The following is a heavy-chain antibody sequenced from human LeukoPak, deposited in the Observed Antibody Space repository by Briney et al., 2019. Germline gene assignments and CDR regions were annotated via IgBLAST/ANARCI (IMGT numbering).Heavy chain of an antibody. D-gene: IGHD1-7*01. Sequence: SETLSLTCTVSGGSISSGSYYWSWIRQPAGKGLEWIGRIYTSGSTNYNPSLKSRVTISVDTSKNQFSLKLNSVTAADTAVYYCARGQNWNYDAFDIWGQGTMVTVSS. CDR2: IYTSGST. CDR1: GGSISSGSYY. J-gene: IGHJ3*02. V-gene: IGHV4-61*02. CDR3: ARGQNWNYDAFDI.